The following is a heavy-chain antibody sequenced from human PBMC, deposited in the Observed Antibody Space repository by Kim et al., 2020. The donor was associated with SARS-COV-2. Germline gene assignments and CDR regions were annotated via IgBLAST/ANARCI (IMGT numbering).Heavy chain of an antibody. Sequence: GGSLRLSCAASGFTFSSYAMHWVRQAPGKGLEWVAVISYDGSNKYYADSVKGRFTISRDNSKNTLYLQMNSLRAEDTAVYYCARGDCYNSPFDYWGQGTLVTVSS. CDR2: ISYDGSNK. CDR1: GFTFSSYA. V-gene: IGHV3-30*04. CDR3: ARGDCYNSPFDY. D-gene: IGHD2-21*01. J-gene: IGHJ4*02.